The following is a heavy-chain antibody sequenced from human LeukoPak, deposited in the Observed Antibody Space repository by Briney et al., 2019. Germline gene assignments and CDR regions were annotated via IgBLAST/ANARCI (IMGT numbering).Heavy chain of an antibody. V-gene: IGHV3-53*01. Sequence: GGSLRLSCAASGFTVSSNYMSWVRQAPGKGLEWVSVIYSGGSTYYADSVKGRFTTSRDNSKKTLYIQMNSLGAEDTAVYYCARGGWVRAMAIDYWGQGTLVTASS. CDR2: IYSGGST. J-gene: IGHJ4*02. CDR1: GFTVSSNY. CDR3: ARGGWVRAMAIDY. D-gene: IGHD5-18*01.